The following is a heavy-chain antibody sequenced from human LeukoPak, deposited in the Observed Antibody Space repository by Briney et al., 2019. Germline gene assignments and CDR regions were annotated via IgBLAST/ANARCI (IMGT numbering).Heavy chain of an antibody. CDR1: GFTFSTYG. Sequence: GGSLRLSCAASGFTFSTYGITWVRQAPGPGLEWFSAISGRADLTFYADSVKGRFTISRDNSKNTLYLQMNSLRAEDTAVYYCARDPVIYYYGSGSLVHWGQGTLVTVSS. CDR3: ARDPVIYYYGSGSLVH. J-gene: IGHJ4*02. CDR2: ISGRADLT. D-gene: IGHD3-10*01. V-gene: IGHV3-23*01.